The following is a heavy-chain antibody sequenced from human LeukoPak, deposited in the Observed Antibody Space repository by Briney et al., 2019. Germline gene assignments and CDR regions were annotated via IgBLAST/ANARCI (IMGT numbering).Heavy chain of an antibody. CDR2: ISGSGGST. CDR1: GFTFSNAW. CDR3: AKTVGRVYCSSTSCYTDY. V-gene: IGHV3-23*01. J-gene: IGHJ4*02. Sequence: GGSLRLSCTASGFTFSNAWMSWVRQAPGKGLEWVSAISGSGGSTYYADSVKGRFTISRDNSKNTLYLQMNSLRAEDTAVYYCAKTVGRVYCSSTSCYTDYWGQGTLVTVSS. D-gene: IGHD2-2*02.